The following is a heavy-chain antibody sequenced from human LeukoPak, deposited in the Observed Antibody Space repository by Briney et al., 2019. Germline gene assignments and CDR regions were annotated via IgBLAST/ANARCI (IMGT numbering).Heavy chain of an antibody. D-gene: IGHD5-24*01. CDR1: GFTFSSCG. V-gene: IGHV3-23*01. CDR3: AKNAADLATFTLFDS. J-gene: IGHJ4*02. Sequence: PGGSLRLSCAASGFTFSSCGMSWVRQAPGKGLEWVSSIGSSGGSTYYADSVKGRFTISRDNSKNTLSLHMNSLRAEDTAVYYCAKNAADLATFTLFDSWGRGTLVTVSS. CDR2: IGSSGGST.